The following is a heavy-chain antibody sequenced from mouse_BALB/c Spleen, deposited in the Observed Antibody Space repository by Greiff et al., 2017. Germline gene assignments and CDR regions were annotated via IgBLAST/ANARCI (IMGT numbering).Heavy chain of an antibody. J-gene: IGHJ2*01. CDR2: ISSGSSTI. CDR3: ARCALYGHNSDS. CDR1: GFTFSSFG. Sequence: EVKVVESGGGLVQPGGSRKLSCAASGFTFSSFGMHWVRQAPEKGLEWVAYISSGSSTIYYADTVKGRFTISRDNPKNTLFLQMTSLRSEDTAMYYCARCALYGHNSDSGGQETTLTVAS. V-gene: IGHV5-17*02. D-gene: IGHD1-2*01.